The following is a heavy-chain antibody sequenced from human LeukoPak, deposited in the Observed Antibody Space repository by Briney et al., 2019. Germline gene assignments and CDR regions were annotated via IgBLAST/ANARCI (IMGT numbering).Heavy chain of an antibody. D-gene: IGHD3-22*01. V-gene: IGHV3-30*03. Sequence: PGGSLRLSCAASGFTFSSYGMHWVRQAPGPGLEWVAVISYDGSNKYYADSVKGRFTISRDKSKNTRYLQMNSLRAEDTAVYYCARVAYDSSGRAAFDIWGQGTMVTVSS. CDR2: ISYDGSNK. CDR1: GFTFSSYG. CDR3: ARVAYDSSGRAAFDI. J-gene: IGHJ3*02.